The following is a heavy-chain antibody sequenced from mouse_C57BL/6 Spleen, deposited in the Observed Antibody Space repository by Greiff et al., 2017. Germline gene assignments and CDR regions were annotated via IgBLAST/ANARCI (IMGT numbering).Heavy chain of an antibody. CDR3: ARFGSSGYYFDY. CDR2: INPSNGGT. V-gene: IGHV1-53*01. D-gene: IGHD3-2*02. CDR1: GYTSTSYW. Sequence: QVQLQQPGTELVKPGASVKLSCKASGYTSTSYWMHWVKQRPGPGLEWIGNINPSNGGTNYNEKFKNKATLTVDKSSSTAYMQLSSLTSEDSAVYYCARFGSSGYYFDYWGQGTTLTVSS. J-gene: IGHJ2*01.